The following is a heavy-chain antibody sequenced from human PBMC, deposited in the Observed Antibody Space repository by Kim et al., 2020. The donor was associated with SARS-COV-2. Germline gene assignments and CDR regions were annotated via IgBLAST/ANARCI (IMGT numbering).Heavy chain of an antibody. J-gene: IGHJ3*02. D-gene: IGHD3-10*01. V-gene: IGHV1-69*13. Sequence: SVKVSCKASGGTFSSYAISWVRQAPGQGLEWMGGIIPIFGTANYAQKFQGRVTITADESTSTAYMELSSLRSEDTAVYYCARGDKDLLWFGHDAFDIWGQGTMVTVSS. CDR3: ARGDKDLLWFGHDAFDI. CDR2: IIPIFGTA. CDR1: GGTFSSYA.